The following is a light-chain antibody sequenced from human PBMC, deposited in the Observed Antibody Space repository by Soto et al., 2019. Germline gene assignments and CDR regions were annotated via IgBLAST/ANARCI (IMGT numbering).Light chain of an antibody. CDR1: QSVSSD. V-gene: IGKV3-11*01. CDR2: DAS. CDR3: QQRTRWPMT. J-gene: IGKJ5*01. Sequence: EIVMTQSPATLSVSPGERATLSCRASQSVSSDLAWYQQKPGQAPRLLIYDASKRATGVPDRISGSGSGTDYTLTISSLEPEDFAVYYCQQRTRWPMTFGQGTRLEIK.